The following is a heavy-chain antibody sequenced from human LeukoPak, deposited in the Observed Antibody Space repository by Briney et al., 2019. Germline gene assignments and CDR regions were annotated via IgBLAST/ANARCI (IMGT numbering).Heavy chain of an antibody. CDR1: GYTFTGYY. V-gene: IGHV1-2*02. J-gene: IGHJ4*02. Sequence: ASVKVSCKASGYTFTGYYLHWVRQAPGQGFEWMGWINPNHGDTNYAQKFQDRVSMTRDTSISTAYMHLSRLRSADTAVYYCARSPHILTGENFDYWGQGTLLTVSS. CDR3: ARSPHILTGENFDY. CDR2: INPNHGDT. D-gene: IGHD3-9*01.